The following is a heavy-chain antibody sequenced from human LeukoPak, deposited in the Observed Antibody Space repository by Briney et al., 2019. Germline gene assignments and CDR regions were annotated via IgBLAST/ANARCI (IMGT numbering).Heavy chain of an antibody. V-gene: IGHV1-46*01. Sequence: ASVKVSCKASGYTLTSYYMHWVRQAPGQGLEWMGTINPSDGGTRYAQKFQGRVAMTRDTSTSTVYMELSSLRSEDTAVYYCARSEFPFDYWGQGTLVTVSS. CDR3: ARSEFPFDY. J-gene: IGHJ4*02. CDR1: GYTLTSYY. D-gene: IGHD3-10*01. CDR2: INPSDGGT.